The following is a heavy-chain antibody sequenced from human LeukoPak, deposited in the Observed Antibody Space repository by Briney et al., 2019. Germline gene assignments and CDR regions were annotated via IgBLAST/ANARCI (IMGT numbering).Heavy chain of an antibody. CDR2: MNPNSGNT. CDR3: ARVEEARYSSSWYEGYYYYGMDV. J-gene: IGHJ6*02. V-gene: IGHV1-8*01. CDR1: GYTFTSYD. Sequence: ASVKVSCKASGYTFTSYDINWVRQATGQGLEWMGWMNPNSGNTGYAQKFQGRVTMTRNTSISTAYMELSSLRSEDTAVYYCARVEEARYSSSWYEGYYYYGMDVWGQGTTVTVSS. D-gene: IGHD6-13*01.